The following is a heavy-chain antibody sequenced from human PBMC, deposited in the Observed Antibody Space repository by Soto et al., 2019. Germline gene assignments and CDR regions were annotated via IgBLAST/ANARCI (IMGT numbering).Heavy chain of an antibody. J-gene: IGHJ6*02. V-gene: IGHV1-18*01. D-gene: IGHD1-26*01. CDR2: INPYNGNT. CDR3: ARGGASTGGMDV. CDR1: GYTFTSYG. Sequence: QVQLVQSGVEVKKPGASMKVSCKASGYTFTSYGFSWVRQAPGQGLEWMGWINPYNGNTNYAQNLQGRVTMTTDTATSTASMGLRSRTSDDTAVYYCARGGASTGGMDVWGQGTTVTVSS.